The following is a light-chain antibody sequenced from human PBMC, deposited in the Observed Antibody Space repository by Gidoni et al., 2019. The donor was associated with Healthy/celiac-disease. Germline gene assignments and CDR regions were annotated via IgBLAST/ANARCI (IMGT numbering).Light chain of an antibody. CDR3: QQYNNWPPWT. CDR1: QSVSSN. V-gene: IGKV3-15*01. CDR2: GAS. J-gene: IGKJ1*01. Sequence: IVTTQSPATLSVSPRERATLSRTASQSVSSNLAWYQQKPGQAPRLLIYGASTRATGIPARFSGSRSGTEFTLTISSLQSEDFAVYYYQQYNNWPPWTFGQGTKVEIK.